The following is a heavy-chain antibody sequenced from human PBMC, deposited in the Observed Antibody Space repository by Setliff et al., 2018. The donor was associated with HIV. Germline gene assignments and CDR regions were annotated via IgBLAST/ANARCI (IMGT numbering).Heavy chain of an antibody. CDR2: IYYSGST. CDR1: GGSISNSRYY. Sequence: PSETLSLTCTVSGGSISNSRYYWSWIRQPPGKGLEWIGSIYYSGSTYYNPSLKSRVTISVDTSKNQFSLKLSSVTAADAAVYYCASRVYYYDTGGYSDYSYGMDVWGQGTTVTVSS. D-gene: IGHD3-22*01. V-gene: IGHV4-39*01. CDR3: ASRVYYYDTGGYSDYSYGMDV. J-gene: IGHJ6*02.